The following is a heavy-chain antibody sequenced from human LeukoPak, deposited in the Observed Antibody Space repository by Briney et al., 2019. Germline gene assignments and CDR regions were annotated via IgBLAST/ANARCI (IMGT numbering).Heavy chain of an antibody. V-gene: IGHV1-8*01. CDR1: GYTFTSYD. CDR2: MNPNSGNT. J-gene: IGHJ4*02. Sequence: RASVKVSCKASGYTFTSYDVSWVRQASGQGLEWVGWMNPNSGNTGYEQNFQGRVTMTRNTSISTAYMELTSLRSEDTAIYYCARGITSDYWGQGILITVSS. CDR3: ARGITSDY.